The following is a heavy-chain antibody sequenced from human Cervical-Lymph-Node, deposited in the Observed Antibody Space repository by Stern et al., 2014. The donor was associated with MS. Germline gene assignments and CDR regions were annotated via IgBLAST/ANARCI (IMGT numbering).Heavy chain of an antibody. CDR1: GFTFTSYW. V-gene: IGHV5-51*01. J-gene: IGHJ4*02. CDR2: IFPGGSDI. Sequence: VQLVESGPEVKRPGESLKISCQASGFTFTSYWIGWVRQMPGKGRGWIAIIFPGGSDIRNSPSFQAQVTIPADKSSSTAYLQWNNLKASYTAIYYCARQRYFDYWGQGTLVTVSS. CDR3: ARQRYFDY.